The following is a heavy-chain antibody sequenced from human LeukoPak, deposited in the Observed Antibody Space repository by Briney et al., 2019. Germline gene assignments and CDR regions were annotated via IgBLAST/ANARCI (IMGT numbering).Heavy chain of an antibody. D-gene: IGHD6-13*01. Sequence: PLGSLRLSPAASGFTFSIYGMYSVRQAPRKRLGWVASIRYDGRDKSYAVSVKGRFTIYRDNSKTTLYLQMNSLRAEDTAVYSCGRDSSSWYSVYCFDYWGQGTLVTVSS. CDR1: GFTFSIYG. V-gene: IGHV3-30*02. J-gene: IGHJ4*02. CDR2: IRYDGRDK. CDR3: GRDSSSWYSVYCFDY.